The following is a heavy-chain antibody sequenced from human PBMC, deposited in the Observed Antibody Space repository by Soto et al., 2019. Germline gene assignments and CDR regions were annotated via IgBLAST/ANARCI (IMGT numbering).Heavy chain of an antibody. V-gene: IGHV1-69*13. D-gene: IGHD5-12*01. Sequence: GASVKVSCKASGGTFNNYALSWVRQAPGQGLKWMGGIIPIFNSANYAQRFQGRVTITADDSTSTAYMELRSLRPDDTAVYYCAREVTVASYSFDLWGQGTLVTVSS. CDR1: GGTFNNYA. CDR2: IIPIFNSA. J-gene: IGHJ4*02. CDR3: AREVTVASYSFDL.